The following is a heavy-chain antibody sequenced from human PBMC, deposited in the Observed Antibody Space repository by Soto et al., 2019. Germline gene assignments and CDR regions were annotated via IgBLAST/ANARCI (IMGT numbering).Heavy chain of an antibody. V-gene: IGHV1-18*01. CDR3: VRDWQLAP. CDR2: ISGHNGNT. CDR1: GYTLTNYG. D-gene: IGHD1-1*01. Sequence: QVQLVQSGDEVKKTGASVKVSCRASGYTLTNYGISWVRQAPGQGLFWMGWISGHNGNTLYAPNVQGRLTLTRDTSTNTSYMELMSLKIDDTAMYYCVRDWQLAPWGQGTLVTVSS. J-gene: IGHJ5*02.